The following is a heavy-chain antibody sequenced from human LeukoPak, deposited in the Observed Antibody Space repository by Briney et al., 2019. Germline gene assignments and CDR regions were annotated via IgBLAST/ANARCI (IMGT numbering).Heavy chain of an antibody. Sequence: GALRLSCEGSGFTFSNYWMGWVRQAPGKGLQWVANIKTDGSEKYYVDSVKGRFTISRDNAKNSLYLQMNSLRAEDTAVYYCATYSSRNRREFQFWGQGTLLTVSS. D-gene: IGHD3-22*01. V-gene: IGHV3-7*01. CDR1: GFTFSNYW. J-gene: IGHJ1*01. CDR2: IKTDGSEK. CDR3: ATYSSRNRREFQF.